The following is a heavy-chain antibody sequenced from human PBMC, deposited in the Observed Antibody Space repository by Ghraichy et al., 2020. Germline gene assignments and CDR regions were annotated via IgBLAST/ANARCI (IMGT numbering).Heavy chain of an antibody. CDR3: ARESSEGWFDP. Sequence: SETLSLTCTVSGGSISSGGYYWSWIRQHPGKGLEWIGYIYYSGSTYYNPSLKSRVTISVDTSKNQFSLKLSSVTAADTAVYYCARESSEGWFDPWGQGTLVTVSS. D-gene: IGHD6-19*01. V-gene: IGHV4-31*03. CDR2: IYYSGST. J-gene: IGHJ5*02. CDR1: GGSISSGGYY.